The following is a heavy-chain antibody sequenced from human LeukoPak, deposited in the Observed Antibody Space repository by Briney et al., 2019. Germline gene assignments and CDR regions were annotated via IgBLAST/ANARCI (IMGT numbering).Heavy chain of an antibody. J-gene: IGHJ6*02. V-gene: IGHV4-34*01. D-gene: IGHD3-22*01. Sequence: SETLSLTCAVYGGSFSGYYWSWIRQPPGKGLEWIGEINHSGSTNYNPSLKSRVTTSVDTSKNQFSLKLSSVTAADTAVYYCARVKIGRTYYYDSSGYLYGMDVWGQGTTVTVSS. CDR2: INHSGST. CDR3: ARVKIGRTYYYDSSGYLYGMDV. CDR1: GGSFSGYY.